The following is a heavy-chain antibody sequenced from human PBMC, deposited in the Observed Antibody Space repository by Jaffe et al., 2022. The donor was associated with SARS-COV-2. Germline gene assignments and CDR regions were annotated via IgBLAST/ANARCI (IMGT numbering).Heavy chain of an antibody. CDR3: ITGRRYYGSSGYYPYYFDY. D-gene: IGHD3-22*01. Sequence: EVQLVESGGGLVKPGGSLRLSCAASGFTFSNAWMSWVRQAPGKGLEWVGRIKSKTDDGAIDYAAPVKGRFTISRDDSENTLFLQMNSLKTEDTAVYYCITGRRYYGSSGYYPYYFDYWGQGTLVTVSS. V-gene: IGHV3-15*01. CDR2: IKSKTDDGAI. J-gene: IGHJ4*02. CDR1: GFTFSNAW.